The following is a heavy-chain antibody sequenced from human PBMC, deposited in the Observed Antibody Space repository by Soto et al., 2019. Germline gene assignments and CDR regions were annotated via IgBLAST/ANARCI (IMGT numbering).Heavy chain of an antibody. D-gene: IGHD2-15*01. CDR1: GASINDYY. Sequence: PSETLSLTCTVSGASINDYYWSWIRQPPGKGLEWIGYIYYGGNTNYNPSLKSRVTISVDTSENKVSLYLQMMSLTAEDTAIYYCVRGGGGGLFDPWGQGTMVTVSS. V-gene: IGHV4-59*12. CDR3: VRGGGGGLFDP. CDR2: IYYGGNT. J-gene: IGHJ5*02.